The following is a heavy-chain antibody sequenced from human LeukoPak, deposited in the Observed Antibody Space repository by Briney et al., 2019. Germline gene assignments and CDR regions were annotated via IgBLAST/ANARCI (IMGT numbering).Heavy chain of an antibody. D-gene: IGHD2/OR15-2a*01. Sequence: GGSLRLSCAGSGFTFSNAWMNWVRQAPGKRLEWVGRIKSKAGGGTIDYAAPVKGRFTISRDDSKNTLYLQMNSLKTEDTAVYYCSTARDPGFYPDYWGQGTLVTVSS. V-gene: IGHV3-15*01. CDR3: STARDPGFYPDY. J-gene: IGHJ4*02. CDR2: IKSKAGGGTI. CDR1: GFTFSNAW.